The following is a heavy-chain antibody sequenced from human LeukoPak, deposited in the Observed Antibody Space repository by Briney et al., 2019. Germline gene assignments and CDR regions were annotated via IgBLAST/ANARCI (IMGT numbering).Heavy chain of an antibody. D-gene: IGHD3-22*01. CDR2: IYYSGST. CDR1: GGSISSRSYY. CDR3: ARSSRYYDSSGFGIDAFDI. J-gene: IGHJ3*02. Sequence: NPSETLSLTCTVSGGSISSRSYYCAWIRQPPGKGLEWIGSIYYSGSTYYNPSLKTRVTISVDTSKNQFSLKLSSVAAADTAVYYCARSSRYYDSSGFGIDAFDIWGQGTMVTVSS. V-gene: IGHV4-39*07.